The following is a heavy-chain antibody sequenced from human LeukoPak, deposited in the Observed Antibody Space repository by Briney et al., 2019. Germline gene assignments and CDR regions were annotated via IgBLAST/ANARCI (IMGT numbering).Heavy chain of an antibody. V-gene: IGHV3-48*03. Sequence: GGSLRLSCAASGFTFSSYEMNWVRQDPGKGLEWVSYISSSGSTIYYADSVKGRFTISRDNAKNSLYLQMNSLRAEDTAVYYCARAIAVTDFDYWGQGTLVTVSS. CDR2: ISSSGSTI. CDR3: ARAIAVTDFDY. CDR1: GFTFSSYE. J-gene: IGHJ4*02. D-gene: IGHD6-19*01.